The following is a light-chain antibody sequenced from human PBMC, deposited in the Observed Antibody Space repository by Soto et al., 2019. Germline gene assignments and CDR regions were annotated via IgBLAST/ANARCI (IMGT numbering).Light chain of an antibody. V-gene: IGLV2-14*01. Sequence: QSALTQPASVSGSPGQSITISCTGTNSDVGGNNYVSWYQQHPGKAPKLMIYEVSNRPSGVSNRFSGSKSGNTASLIISGLQAEDEADYYCSSYTSSSTLVFGTGTKVTVL. CDR2: EVS. CDR3: SSYTSSSTLV. J-gene: IGLJ1*01. CDR1: NSDVGGNNY.